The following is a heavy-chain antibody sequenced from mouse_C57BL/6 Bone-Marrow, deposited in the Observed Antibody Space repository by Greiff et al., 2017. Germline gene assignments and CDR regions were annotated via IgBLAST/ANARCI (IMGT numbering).Heavy chain of an antibody. Sequence: DVKLQESGGGLVQPGGSLKLSCAASGFTFSDYGMAWVRQAPRKGPEWVAFISNLAYSIYYADTVTGRFTISRENSNNTLYLGMSSLGSDDTAMYYCAGGGNYPMMDYWGQGTSVTVSS. J-gene: IGHJ4*01. D-gene: IGHD2-1*01. CDR3: AGGGNYPMMDY. CDR2: ISNLAYSI. CDR1: GFTFSDYG. V-gene: IGHV5-15*01.